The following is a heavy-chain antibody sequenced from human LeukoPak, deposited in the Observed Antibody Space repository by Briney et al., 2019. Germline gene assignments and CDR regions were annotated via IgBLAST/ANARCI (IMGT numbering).Heavy chain of an antibody. CDR2: ISRNGDAT. V-gene: IGHV1-46*01. CDR3: ARPLFCAFDNCGYWLDP. CDR1: GYTFSNYA. D-gene: IGHD1-20*01. J-gene: IGHJ5*02. Sequence: VASLKLSCTTSGYTFSNYAIHWVRQAPRQGLEWVSTISRNGDATNYAQRLQGRLTLTQDTSTSTVYMELRGLTPDDTAVYYCARPLFCAFDNCGYWLDPWGPGTLVTVSS.